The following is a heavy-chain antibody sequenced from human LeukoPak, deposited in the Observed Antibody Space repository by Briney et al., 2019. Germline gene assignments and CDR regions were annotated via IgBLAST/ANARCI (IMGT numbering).Heavy chain of an antibody. CDR3: AGDGVDTAMVGGY. D-gene: IGHD5-18*01. Sequence: PSETLSLTCAVSGGSISSSNWWSWVRQPPGKGLEWIGEIYHSGSTNYNPSLKSRVTISVDKSKNQFSLKLSSVTAADTAVYYCAGDGVDTAMVGGYWGQGTLVTVSS. CDR2: IYHSGST. CDR1: GGSISSSNW. V-gene: IGHV4-4*02. J-gene: IGHJ4*02.